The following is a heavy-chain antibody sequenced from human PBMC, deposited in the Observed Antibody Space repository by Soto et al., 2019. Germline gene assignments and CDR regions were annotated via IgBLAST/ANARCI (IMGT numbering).Heavy chain of an antibody. CDR3: ARGNYTSWYWFDR. CDR2: IYYSGST. CDR1: GGSVSTGVHY. J-gene: IGHJ2*01. D-gene: IGHD6-13*01. V-gene: IGHV4-61*08. Sequence: QVQLQESGPGLVKPSETLSLTCTVSVSGGSVSTGVHYWSWIRQPPGKGLEWIGYIYYSGSTNYNPSLKSRVPIAVDTSKTQFSLKLTSVTAADTAVYYCARGNYTSWYWFDRWGRGTLVTVSS.